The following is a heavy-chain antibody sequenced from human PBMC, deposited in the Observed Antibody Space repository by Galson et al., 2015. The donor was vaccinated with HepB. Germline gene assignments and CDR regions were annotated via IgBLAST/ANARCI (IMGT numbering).Heavy chain of an antibody. J-gene: IGHJ5*02. CDR1: GFIFRHHA. V-gene: IGHV3-23*01. D-gene: IGHD3-16*01. CDR2: INGRGSTR. CDR3: VKEGSWFGGDWFDP. Sequence: SLRLSCAGSGFIFRHHAMAWIRQAPGKGLEWASGINGRGSTRSYSDAVKGRFSISRDNSKDTVFLQMDNLRAEDTAVYYCVKEGSWFGGDWFDPWGQGALATVS.